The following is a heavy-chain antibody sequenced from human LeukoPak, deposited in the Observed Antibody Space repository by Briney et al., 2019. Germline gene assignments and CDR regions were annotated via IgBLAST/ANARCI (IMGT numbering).Heavy chain of an antibody. V-gene: IGHV3-48*04. CDR1: GFPFSDYS. J-gene: IGHJ4*02. CDR3: ARDHNYAFDN. D-gene: IGHD1-1*01. CDR2: IGISSGNT. Sequence: GGSLRLSCTASGFPFSDYSMNWVRQAPGKGLEWISYIGISSGNTKYADSVRGRFTISADNAKNSLYLQMNNLRVEDTAVYYCARDHNYAFDNWGQGTPVSVSS.